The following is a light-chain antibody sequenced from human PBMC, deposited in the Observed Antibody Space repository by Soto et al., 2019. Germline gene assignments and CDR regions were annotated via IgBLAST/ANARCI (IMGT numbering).Light chain of an antibody. CDR1: SSNIGNNY. CDR2: DNN. V-gene: IGLV1-51*01. CDR3: GTWDSSLSAV. Sequence: QSVLTQPPSVSAAPGQKVTTSCSGSSSNIGNNYVSWYQQLPGTAPKLLIYDNNKRPSGIPDRFSGSKSGTSATLGITGLQTGDEADYYCGTWDSSLSAVFGGGTKLTVL. J-gene: IGLJ2*01.